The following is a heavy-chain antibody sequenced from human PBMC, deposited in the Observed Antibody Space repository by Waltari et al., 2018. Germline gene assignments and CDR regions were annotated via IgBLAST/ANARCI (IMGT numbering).Heavy chain of an antibody. CDR2: ITSSSTTV. J-gene: IGHJ6*03. D-gene: IGHD3-10*01. CDR3: ARDGGVPGLDV. Sequence: EEQVVESGGGLVQPGGSLRLSCVASGFTFRMYEMSWVRQAPGKWLECVSDITSSSTTVYDANSVKGRFIISRDNAKKSLYLQMNSLRVEDTGVYYCARDGGVPGLDVWGRGTTVIVS. CDR1: GFTFRMYE. V-gene: IGHV3-48*03.